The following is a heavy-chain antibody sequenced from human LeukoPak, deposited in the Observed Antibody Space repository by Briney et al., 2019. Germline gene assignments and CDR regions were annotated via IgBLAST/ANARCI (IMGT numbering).Heavy chain of an antibody. CDR3: ARGHGSN. CDR2: TTQDGSES. Sequence: GGSLRLSCAASGFTFSTSWMGWVRQVPGKGLEWVADTTQDGSESQYVDTVKGRFTISRDNTKNSLFLQMNSLTTEDTAVYYCARGHGSNWGQGVLVAVSS. J-gene: IGHJ4*02. V-gene: IGHV3-7*04. CDR1: GFTFSTSW.